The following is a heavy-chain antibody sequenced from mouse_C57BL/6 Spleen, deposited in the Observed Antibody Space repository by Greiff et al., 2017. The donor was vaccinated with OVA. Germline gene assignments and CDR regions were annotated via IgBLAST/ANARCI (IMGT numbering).Heavy chain of an antibody. CDR3: ARSSSYYYGGDY. J-gene: IGHJ2*01. D-gene: IGHD1-1*01. CDR2: IDPNSGCT. Sequence: VQLQQPGAELVKPGASVKLSCKASGYTFTSYWMHWVKQRPGRSLEWIGRIDPNSGCTKYNEKFKGKATLTVDKPSSTAYMQLISLTSEDSAVYYCARSSSYYYGGDYWGQGTTLTVSS. V-gene: IGHV1-72*01. CDR1: GYTFTSYW.